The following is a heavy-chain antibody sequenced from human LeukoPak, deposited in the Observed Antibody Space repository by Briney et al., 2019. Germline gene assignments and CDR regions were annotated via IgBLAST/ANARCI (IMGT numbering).Heavy chain of an antibody. Sequence: ASVKVSCKASGYTFTGYYMHWVRQAPGQGLEWMGWINPNSGGTNYAQKFQGRVTMTRDTSISTAYMELSRLRSGDTAVYYCASLPDYFWSGSHFDYWGQGTLVTVSS. J-gene: IGHJ4*02. CDR3: ASLPDYFWSGSHFDY. V-gene: IGHV1-2*02. CDR2: INPNSGGT. CDR1: GYTFTGYY. D-gene: IGHD3-3*01.